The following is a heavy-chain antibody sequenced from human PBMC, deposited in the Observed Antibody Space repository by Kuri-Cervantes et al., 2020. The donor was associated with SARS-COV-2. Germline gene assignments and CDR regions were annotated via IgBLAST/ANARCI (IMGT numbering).Heavy chain of an antibody. CDR3: AREGSSYDSSGYDAFDI. D-gene: IGHD3-22*01. CDR1: GITVSTNY. J-gene: IGHJ3*02. CDR2: IYSGGST. Sequence: GESLKISCAASGITVSTNYMNWVRQAPGKGLEWLSVIYSGGSTYYADSVKGRFTISRDNSKNTLYLQMNSLRAEDTAVYYCAREGSSYDSSGYDAFDIWGQGTMVTVSS. V-gene: IGHV3-53*01.